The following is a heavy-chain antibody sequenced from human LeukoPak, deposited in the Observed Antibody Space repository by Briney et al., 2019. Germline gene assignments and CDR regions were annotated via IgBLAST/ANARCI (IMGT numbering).Heavy chain of an antibody. Sequence: QPGGSLRLSCAASGFTSNNYWMGWVRQAPGKGLEWVANIKQDGSEKYYVDSVTGRFTISRDNAKNSLYLQMNSLRAEDTAVYYCARELPTGTDYFDYWGQGTLVTVSS. D-gene: IGHD3-10*01. J-gene: IGHJ4*02. CDR1: GFTSNNYW. CDR3: ARELPTGTDYFDY. V-gene: IGHV3-7*01. CDR2: IKQDGSEK.